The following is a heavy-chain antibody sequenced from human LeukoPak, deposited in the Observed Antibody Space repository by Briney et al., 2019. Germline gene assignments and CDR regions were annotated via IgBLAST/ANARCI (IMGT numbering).Heavy chain of an antibody. CDR3: ARRTWVYGSGSIDYFDY. J-gene: IGHJ4*02. CDR1: GGSFSGYY. Sequence: SETLSLTCAVYGGSFSGYYWSWIRQPPGKGLEWIGEINHSGSTNYNPSLKSRVTISVDTSKNQFSLELSSVTAADTAVYYCARRTWVYGSGSIDYFDYWGQGTLVTVSS. D-gene: IGHD3-10*01. V-gene: IGHV4-34*01. CDR2: INHSGST.